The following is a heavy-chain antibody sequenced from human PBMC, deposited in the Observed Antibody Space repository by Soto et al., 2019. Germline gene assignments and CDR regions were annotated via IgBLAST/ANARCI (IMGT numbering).Heavy chain of an antibody. Sequence: PGGSLRLSCAASGFTLSSYGMHWVRQSPGKGLEWVAAISYDGAVRNYADSVKGRFTISRDTSNNTVYLQMNSLRPEDTAVYYCAKWWVCSTSCPPVAGHYYGMDVWGQGTTVTVSS. CDR3: AKWWVCSTSCPPVAGHYYGMDV. J-gene: IGHJ6*02. D-gene: IGHD2-2*01. CDR2: ISYDGAVR. CDR1: GFTLSSYG. V-gene: IGHV3-30*18.